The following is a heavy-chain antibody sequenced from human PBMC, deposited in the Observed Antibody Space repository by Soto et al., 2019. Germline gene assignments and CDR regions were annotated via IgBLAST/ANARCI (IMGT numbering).Heavy chain of an antibody. D-gene: IGHD6-19*01. CDR2: ISGYNGNT. CDR3: SRFIMVGGWFDPNYYHGMDV. J-gene: IGHJ6*02. Sequence: GASVKVSCKTSGYTFSSYGINWVRQAPGQGLEWMGWISGYNGNTNYAQTVQGRVTMTTGTSTGTVYMELRSLKSDDTAIYYCSRFIMVGGWFDPNYYHGMDVWGQGTTVTASS. V-gene: IGHV1-18*01. CDR1: GYTFSSYG.